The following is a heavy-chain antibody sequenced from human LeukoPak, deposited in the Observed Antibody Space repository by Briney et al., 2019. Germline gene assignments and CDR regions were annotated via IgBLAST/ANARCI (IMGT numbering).Heavy chain of an antibody. Sequence: GGSLRLSCAGSGFSFSSYAMSWVRQAPGKGLEWVSIISGSGGSTYYADSVKGRFTISRDNSKNTLYLQMKSLRAEDTAVYYCAKHTLCSGSPGRPFDYWGQGTLVTVSS. CDR2: ISGSGGST. V-gene: IGHV3-23*01. D-gene: IGHD1-26*01. J-gene: IGHJ4*02. CDR1: GFSFSSYA. CDR3: AKHTLCSGSPGRPFDY.